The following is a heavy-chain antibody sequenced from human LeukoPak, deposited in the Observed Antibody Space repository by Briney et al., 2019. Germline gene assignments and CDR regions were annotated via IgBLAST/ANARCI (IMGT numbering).Heavy chain of an antibody. CDR1: GLPFSSYV. CDR3: AKSKFSCIGNNCYSLDY. V-gene: IGHV3-30*18. CDR2: ISHDGSNE. D-gene: IGHD2-15*01. Sequence: PGRSLRLSCAASGLPFSSYVMHWVRQAPGKGLEWVALISHDGSNEHYADSVKGRFTISRDNSKNTLYLQVNSLRAEDTAVYYCAKSKFSCIGNNCYSLDYWGQGTLVTVSS. J-gene: IGHJ4*02.